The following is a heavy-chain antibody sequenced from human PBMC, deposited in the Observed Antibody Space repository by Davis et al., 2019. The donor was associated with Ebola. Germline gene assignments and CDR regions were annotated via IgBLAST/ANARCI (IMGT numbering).Heavy chain of an antibody. V-gene: IGHV1-3*01. CDR1: GYTFTSYA. Sequence: ASVKVSCKASGYTFTSYAMHWVRQAPGQRLEWMGWINAGNGNTTYSQKFQGRVTITRDTSASTAYMELSSLRSEDTAVYYCARAAFWSGFYNWFDPWGQGTLVTVSS. CDR2: INAGNGNT. D-gene: IGHD3-3*01. J-gene: IGHJ5*02. CDR3: ARAAFWSGFYNWFDP.